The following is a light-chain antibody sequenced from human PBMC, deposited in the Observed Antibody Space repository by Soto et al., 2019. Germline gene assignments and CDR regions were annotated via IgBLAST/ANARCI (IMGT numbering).Light chain of an antibody. V-gene: IGLV2-14*01. CDR3: SSYTGSSTGE. CDR1: SSDIGGYNS. Sequence: QSALTQPASVSGSPGQSITISCTGSSSDIGGYNSVSWYQQHPGEAPKLMIYEVTNRPSGVSNRFSGSKSGNTASLTISGLQAEDESDYYCSSYTGSSTGEFGGGTQLTV. CDR2: EVT. J-gene: IGLJ2*01.